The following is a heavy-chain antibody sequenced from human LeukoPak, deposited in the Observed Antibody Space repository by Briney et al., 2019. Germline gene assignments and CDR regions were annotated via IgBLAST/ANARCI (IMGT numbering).Heavy chain of an antibody. Sequence: ASVKVSCKASGYTFTSCGISWVRQAPGQGLEWMGWISAYNGNTNYAQKLQGRVTMTTDTSTNTAYMELRSLRSDDTAVYYCARDLKRGYSSGRYSWGTGSSNDYWGQGTLVTVSS. J-gene: IGHJ4*02. V-gene: IGHV1-18*01. D-gene: IGHD6-19*01. CDR3: ARDLKRGYSSGRYSWGTGSSNDY. CDR1: GYTFTSCG. CDR2: ISAYNGNT.